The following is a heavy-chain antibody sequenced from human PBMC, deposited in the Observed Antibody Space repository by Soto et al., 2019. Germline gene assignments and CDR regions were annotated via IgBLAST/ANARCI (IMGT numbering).Heavy chain of an antibody. Sequence: QVQLQESGPGLVKPSETLSLTCTVPGGSISSYYWSWIRQPPGKGLEWIGYIYYSGSTNYNPSLKSRVTISVDTSKNQFSLKLSSVTAADTAVYYCARDGYTVTPNYYYGMDVWGQGTTVTVSS. V-gene: IGHV4-59*01. CDR1: GGSISSYY. D-gene: IGHD4-4*01. J-gene: IGHJ6*02. CDR2: IYYSGST. CDR3: ARDGYTVTPNYYYGMDV.